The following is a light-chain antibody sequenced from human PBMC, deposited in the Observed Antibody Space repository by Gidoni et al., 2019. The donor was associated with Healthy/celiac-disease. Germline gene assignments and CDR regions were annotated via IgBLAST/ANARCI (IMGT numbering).Light chain of an antibody. CDR3: CSHSSSSTFWV. CDR1: SSAVRSYNL. Sequence: QSALTQTAAVEGSRGQAITISCTGPSSAVRSYNLVSWYQQHPGKAPKLMIYEVSKRPSGVSTLCSSSKSGNTASLTISGLPADDAASYSCCSHSSSSTFWVFGAGTKLTVL. J-gene: IGLJ3*02. CDR2: EVS. V-gene: IGLV2-23*02.